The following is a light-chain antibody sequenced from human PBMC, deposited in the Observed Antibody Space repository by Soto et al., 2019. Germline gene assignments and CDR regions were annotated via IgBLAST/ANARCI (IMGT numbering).Light chain of an antibody. CDR2: DVS. CDR3: QQNRA. Sequence: DIQMTQSPSTLSASVGDRVTITCRASQSFSSELAWYQQKPGKAPTLLISDVSNLQSGIPSRFSGSGSGTEFTLSISSLQPDDFGTYYCQQNRAFGQGTKVEIK. J-gene: IGKJ1*01. CDR1: QSFSSE. V-gene: IGKV1-5*01.